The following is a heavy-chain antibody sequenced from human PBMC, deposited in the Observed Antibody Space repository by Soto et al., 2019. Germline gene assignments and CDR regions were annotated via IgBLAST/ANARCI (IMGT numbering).Heavy chain of an antibody. D-gene: IGHD6-19*01. V-gene: IGHV3-48*02. CDR1: GFTLSTYD. J-gene: IGHJ4*02. CDR3: ARGAVAGLYFFDY. CDR2: ISSSSAAI. Sequence: EVQLVESGGGLVQPGGSLRLSCVASGFTLSTYDMNWVRQAPGKGLQWVSHISSSSAAIVYADSVKGRITISRDNAKNSLYLQMNSLREADTAVYYCARGAVAGLYFFDYWGQGILVTVSS.